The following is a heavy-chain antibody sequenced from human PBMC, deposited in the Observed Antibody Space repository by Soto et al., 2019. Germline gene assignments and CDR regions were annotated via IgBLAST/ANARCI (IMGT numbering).Heavy chain of an antibody. J-gene: IGHJ4*02. CDR1: GGSFSGYY. Sequence: PSETLSLTCAVYGGSFSGYYWSWIRQPPGKGLEWIGEINHSGSTNYNPSLKSRVTISVDTSKNQFSLQLSSVTAADTAVYYCATSYGNAWYTDWGQGTQVTVSS. D-gene: IGHD6-13*01. CDR2: INHSGST. V-gene: IGHV4-34*01. CDR3: ATSYGNAWYTD.